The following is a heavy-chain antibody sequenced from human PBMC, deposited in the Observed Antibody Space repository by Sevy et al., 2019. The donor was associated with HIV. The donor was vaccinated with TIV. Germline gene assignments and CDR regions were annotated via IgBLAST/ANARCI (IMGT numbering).Heavy chain of an antibody. CDR1: GFTFTRYA. CDR2: ISKEGTNK. Sequence: GGSLRLSCEASGFTFTRYAFHWVRQAPGKGLEWVAVISKEGTNKYYIDSVKGRFTISRDNSRHTLFLQMERLRAEDTAMYFCARDPHAVPHWGSFDSWGQGTLVTVSS. V-gene: IGHV3-30-3*01. J-gene: IGHJ4*02. CDR3: ARDPHAVPHWGSFDS. D-gene: IGHD3-16*01.